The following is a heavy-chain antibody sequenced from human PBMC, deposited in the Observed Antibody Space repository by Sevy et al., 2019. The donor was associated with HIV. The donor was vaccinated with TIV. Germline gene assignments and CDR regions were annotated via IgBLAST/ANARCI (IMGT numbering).Heavy chain of an antibody. Sequence: GGSLRLSCAASGFTFSGSAMHWVRQASGKGLEWVGRIRSKANSYATAYAASVKGRFTISRDDSKNTAYLQMNSLKTEDTAGDYWTRRVGGGMIARGYYYYYGMDVWGQGTTVTVSS. V-gene: IGHV3-73*01. D-gene: IGHD2-21*01. CDR3: TRRVGGGMIARGYYYYYGMDV. J-gene: IGHJ6*02. CDR1: GFTFSGSA. CDR2: IRSKANSYAT.